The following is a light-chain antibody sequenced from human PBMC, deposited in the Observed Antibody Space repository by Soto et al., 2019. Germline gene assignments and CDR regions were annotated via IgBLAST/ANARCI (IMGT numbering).Light chain of an antibody. V-gene: IGLV2-11*01. J-gene: IGLJ1*01. Sequence: QSVLTQPRSASGSPGQSVTISCTGTSSDVGDYNYVSWYRQHPGKAPKLMIYDVSKRPSGVPDRFSGSKSGNTASLTISGLLADDDADYYCCSYSAGYYLYVFGTGTKLTVL. CDR1: SSDVGDYNY. CDR2: DVS. CDR3: CSYSAGYYLYV.